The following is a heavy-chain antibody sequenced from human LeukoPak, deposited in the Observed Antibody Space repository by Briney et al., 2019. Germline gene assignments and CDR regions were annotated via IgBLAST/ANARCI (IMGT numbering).Heavy chain of an antibody. CDR3: ARGTYSSGWYYYGMDV. CDR2: MNPNSGNT. CDR1: GYTFTSYD. V-gene: IGHV1-8*01. J-gene: IGHJ6*02. Sequence: GASVKVSCKASGYTFTSYDINWVRQATGQGLEWMGWMNPNSGNTGYAQKFQGRVTMTRNTSISTAYMELSSLRSEDTAVYYCARGTYSSGWYYYGMDVWGQGTTVTVPS. D-gene: IGHD6-19*01.